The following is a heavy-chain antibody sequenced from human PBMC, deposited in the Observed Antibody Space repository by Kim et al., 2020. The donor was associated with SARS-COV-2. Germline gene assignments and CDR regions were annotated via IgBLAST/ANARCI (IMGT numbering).Heavy chain of an antibody. V-gene: IGHV1-69*04. D-gene: IGHD3-9*01. Sequence: SVKVSCKASGGTFSSYAISWVRQAPGQGLEWMGRIIPILGIANYAQKFQGRVTITADKSTSTAYMELSSLRSEDTAVYYLARDGGAYDILTGYYRLDWFDPWGQGTLVTVSS. CDR3: ARDGGAYDILTGYYRLDWFDP. CDR2: IIPILGIA. CDR1: GGTFSSYA. J-gene: IGHJ5*02.